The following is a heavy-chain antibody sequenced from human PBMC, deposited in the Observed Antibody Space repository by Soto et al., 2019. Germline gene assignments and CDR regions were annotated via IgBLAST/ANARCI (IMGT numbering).Heavy chain of an antibody. CDR3: ARQEITMVRGVILRFYGMDV. V-gene: IGHV4-61*01. CDR1: GGSVSSGSYY. J-gene: IGHJ6*02. Sequence: PSETLSLTCTVSGGSVSSGSYYWSWIRQPPGKGLEWIGYSYYSGSTNYNPSLKSRVTISVDTSKNQFSLKLSSVTAADTAVYYCARQEITMVRGVILRFYGMDVWGQGTTVTVSS. D-gene: IGHD3-10*01. CDR2: SYYSGST.